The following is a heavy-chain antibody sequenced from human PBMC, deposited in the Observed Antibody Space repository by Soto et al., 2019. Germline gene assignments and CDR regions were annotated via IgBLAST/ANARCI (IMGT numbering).Heavy chain of an antibody. V-gene: IGHV1-69*13. D-gene: IGHD1-7*01. CDR1: GGTFSSYA. CDR3: ARDRRRYNWNYAIYYYYGMDV. CDR2: IIPIFGTA. J-gene: IGHJ6*02. Sequence: SVKVSCKASGGTFSSYAISWVRQAPGQGLEWMGGIIPIFGTANYAQKFQGRVTITADESTSTAYMELSSLRSEDTAVYYCARDRRRYNWNYAIYYYYGMDVWGQGTTVTVSS.